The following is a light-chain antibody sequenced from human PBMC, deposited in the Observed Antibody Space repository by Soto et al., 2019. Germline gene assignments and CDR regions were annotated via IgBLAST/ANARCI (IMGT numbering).Light chain of an antibody. CDR1: QAITRW. J-gene: IGKJ1*01. CDR3: QQYNSDSCT. Sequence: IQMTQSPSTLSASLGDRVTITXRARQAITRWMAWYQQQPGXAPNXXXYDXSTLESGVPSRCSGSRSGTAFTLPISRLQPDDFATYYCQQYNSDSCTFGQGTKVDIK. CDR2: DXS. V-gene: IGKV1-5*01.